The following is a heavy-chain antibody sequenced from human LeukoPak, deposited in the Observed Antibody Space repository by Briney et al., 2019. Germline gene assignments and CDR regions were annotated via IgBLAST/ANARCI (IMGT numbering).Heavy chain of an antibody. Sequence: PSETLSLTCTVSGGSISSYYWSWIRQPPGKGLEWIGYIYYSGSTNYNPSLKSRVTISVGTSKNQFSLKLSSVTAADTAVYYCARDGLLSSDAFDIWGQGTMVTVSS. CDR1: GGSISSYY. D-gene: IGHD3-10*02. CDR3: ARDGLLSSDAFDI. J-gene: IGHJ3*02. CDR2: IYYSGST. V-gene: IGHV4-59*01.